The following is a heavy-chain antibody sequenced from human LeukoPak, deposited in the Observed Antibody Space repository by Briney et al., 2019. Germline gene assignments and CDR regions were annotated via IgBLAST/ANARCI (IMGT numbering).Heavy chain of an antibody. CDR3: ARVTEWNDFDY. Sequence: SETLSLTCTVSGDSISSTNYYWGWIRQPPGKGLEWIGSIYYSGSTYYNPSLESRVTISVDTSKNQFSLKLTSVTAADTAVYYCARVTEWNDFDYWGQGILVSVSS. CDR1: GDSISSTNYY. CDR2: IYYSGST. J-gene: IGHJ4*02. V-gene: IGHV4-39*07. D-gene: IGHD1-1*01.